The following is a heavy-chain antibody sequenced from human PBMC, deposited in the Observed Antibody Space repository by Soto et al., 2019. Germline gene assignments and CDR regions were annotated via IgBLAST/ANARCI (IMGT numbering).Heavy chain of an antibody. Sequence: QVQLQESGPGLVKPSQTLSLTCTVSGGSISSGGYYWSWIRQHPGKGLEWIGYIYYSGSTYYNPSRKSRVTISVDTSKNQFSLKLSSVTAADTAVYYCARTGCSDYGDGGLCYWGQGTLVTVSS. J-gene: IGHJ4*02. CDR3: ARTGCSDYGDGGLCY. CDR2: IYYSGST. V-gene: IGHV4-31*03. CDR1: GGSISSGGYY. D-gene: IGHD4-17*01.